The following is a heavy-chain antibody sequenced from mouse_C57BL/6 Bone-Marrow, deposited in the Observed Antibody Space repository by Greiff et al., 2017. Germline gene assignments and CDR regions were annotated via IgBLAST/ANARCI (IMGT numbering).Heavy chain of an antibody. CDR2: IDPENGDT. Sequence: VQLQQSGAELVRPGASVKLSCTASGFNIKDDYMHWVKQRPEQGLEWIGWIDPENGDTEYASKFQGKATITADTSSNTAYLQLSSLTSEDTAAYYCTNLGRGYWGQGTTLTVSS. V-gene: IGHV14-4*01. CDR3: TNLGRGY. D-gene: IGHD4-1*01. CDR1: GFNIKDDY. J-gene: IGHJ2*01.